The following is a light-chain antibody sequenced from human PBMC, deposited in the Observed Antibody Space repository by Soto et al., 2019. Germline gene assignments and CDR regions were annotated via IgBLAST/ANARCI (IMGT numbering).Light chain of an antibody. V-gene: IGLV2-14*01. CDR1: SSDVGAYNY. CDR2: EVS. Sequence: QSVLTQPASVSVSPGQSITISCTGTSSDVGAYNYVSWYKQHPGKAPKLIIYEVSNRPSGVSWRFSGSKSGNTASLTISWLQSEDEADYYCSSHTTSNTRVFGTGTKVTVL. CDR3: SSHTTSNTRV. J-gene: IGLJ1*01.